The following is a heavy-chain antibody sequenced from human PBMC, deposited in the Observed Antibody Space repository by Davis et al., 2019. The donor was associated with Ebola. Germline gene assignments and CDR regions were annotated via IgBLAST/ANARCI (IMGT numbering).Heavy chain of an antibody. Sequence: ASVKVSCKASGYTFTGYYMHWVRQATGQGLEWMGWMNPNSGNTGYAQKFQGRVTMTRNTSISTAYMELSSLRSEDTAVYYCARLAPPWFGELLSPSYYYGMDVWGKGTTVTVSS. CDR1: GYTFTGYY. V-gene: IGHV1-8*02. J-gene: IGHJ6*04. D-gene: IGHD3-10*01. CDR3: ARLAPPWFGELLSPSYYYGMDV. CDR2: MNPNSGNT.